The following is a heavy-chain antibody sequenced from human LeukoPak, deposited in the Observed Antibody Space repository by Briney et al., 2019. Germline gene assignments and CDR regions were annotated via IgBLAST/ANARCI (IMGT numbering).Heavy chain of an antibody. CDR1: GFTVSSDY. V-gene: IGHV3-53*01. CDR2: IYSGGST. J-gene: IGHJ3*01. D-gene: IGHD3-10*01. Sequence: GGSLRLSCAASGFTVSSDYMSWVRQAPGKGLEWVSVIYSGGSTYYSDSVKGRFTISRDNSKSTLYLQMNSLRAEDTAVYYCTTDAPYYYGSGTKTDAFDLWGQGQWSPSLQ. CDR3: TTDAPYYYGSGTKTDAFDL.